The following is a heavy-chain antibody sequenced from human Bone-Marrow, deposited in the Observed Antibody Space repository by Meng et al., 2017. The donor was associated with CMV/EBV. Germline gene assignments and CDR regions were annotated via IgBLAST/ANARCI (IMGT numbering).Heavy chain of an antibody. V-gene: IGHV3-21*01. D-gene: IGHD3-3*01. Sequence: GGSLRLSCTVSGGSISSYYWSWIRQAPGKGLEWVSSISSSSSYIYYADSVKGRFTISRDNAKNSLYLQMNSLRADDTAVYYCARDLRFLTRSVGMDVWGQGTTVTVSS. J-gene: IGHJ6*02. CDR1: GGSISSYY. CDR3: ARDLRFLTRSVGMDV. CDR2: ISSSSSYI.